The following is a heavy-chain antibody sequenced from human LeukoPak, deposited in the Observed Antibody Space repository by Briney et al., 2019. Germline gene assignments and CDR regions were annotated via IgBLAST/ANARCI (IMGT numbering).Heavy chain of an antibody. J-gene: IGHJ4*02. CDR3: AREYDYVWGTPGD. CDR2: IYSGGST. D-gene: IGHD3-16*01. Sequence: PGGSLRLSCAASGFTVSSNYMSWVRQAPGKGLEWVSVIYSGGSTYYADSVKGRFTISRDNSKNTLYLQMNSLRAEDTAVYYCAREYDYVWGTPGDWGQGTLVTVPS. V-gene: IGHV3-66*01. CDR1: GFTVSSNY.